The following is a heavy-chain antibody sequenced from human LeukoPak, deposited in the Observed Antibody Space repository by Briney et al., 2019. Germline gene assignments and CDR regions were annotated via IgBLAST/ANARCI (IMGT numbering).Heavy chain of an antibody. D-gene: IGHD4-17*01. CDR1: GGSFSGYS. V-gene: IGHV4-34*01. CDR3: ARLIGDGEFPYYYVYYMDV. CDR2: INHSGST. J-gene: IGHJ6*03. Sequence: SETLSLTCAVYGGSFSGYSWSRIRQPPGKGLEWIGEINHSGSTNYNPSLKSRVTISVDTSKNQFSLKLTSVSAADTAVYYCARLIGDGEFPYYYVYYMDVWGKGTTVIISS.